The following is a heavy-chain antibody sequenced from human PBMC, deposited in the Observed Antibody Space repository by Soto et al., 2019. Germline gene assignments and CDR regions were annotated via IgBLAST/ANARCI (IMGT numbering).Heavy chain of an antibody. CDR2: IGSDGRRD. V-gene: IGHV3-33*01. CDR1: GFTFGRRG. D-gene: IGHD4-17*01. CDR3: ARDDDYGDNGLDY. Sequence: QVQLVESGGGVVQPGGSLRLSCAASGFTFGRRGMHWVRQAPGKGLEWVAVIGSDGRRDSYADSVKGRFTISRDNGQNTLYLQMNSLRAEDTAVYYCARDDDYGDNGLDYWGQGTLVTVSS. J-gene: IGHJ4*02.